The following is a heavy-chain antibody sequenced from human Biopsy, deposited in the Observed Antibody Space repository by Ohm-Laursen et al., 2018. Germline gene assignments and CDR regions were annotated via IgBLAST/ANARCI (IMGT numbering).Heavy chain of an antibody. V-gene: IGHV4-39*01. CDR2: IFYRGST. J-gene: IGHJ5*02. CDR1: VGSISNNNYY. D-gene: IGHD3-22*01. CDR3: ARDYDTSGYYYVS. Sequence: TLSLTCPVSVGSISNNNYYWGWIRQPPGKGLEWIGSIFYRGSTHYKPSLKSRVNISVDTSKNQFSQKLNSVTAADTTVYYCARDYDTSGYYYVSWGQGTLVTVSS.